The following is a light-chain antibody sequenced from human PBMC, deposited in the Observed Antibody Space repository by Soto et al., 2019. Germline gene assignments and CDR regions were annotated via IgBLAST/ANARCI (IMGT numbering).Light chain of an antibody. CDR3: SSYTSSSIHAV. J-gene: IGLJ7*02. CDR2: DVS. CDR1: SSDVGGYNY. V-gene: IGLV2-14*01. Sequence: QSALTQPASVSGSPGQSITISCTGTSSDVGGYNYVSWYQQHPGKAPKLMIYDVSNRPSGVSNRFSGSKSGNTASLTISGLQAEDEADYYCSSYTSSSIHAVFGGGTQLTA.